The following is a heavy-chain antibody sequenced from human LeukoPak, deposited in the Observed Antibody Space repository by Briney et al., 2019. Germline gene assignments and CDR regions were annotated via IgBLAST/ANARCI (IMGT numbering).Heavy chain of an antibody. V-gene: IGHV1-2*02. CDR1: GYTFTGYY. CDR2: INPNSGGT. Sequence: ASVKVSCKASGYTFTGYYMHWVRQAPGQGLEWMGWINPNSGGTNYAQKFQGRVNMTRDTSISTAYMELSRLRSDDTAVYYCARPLDYGDYLWGQGTLVTVSS. J-gene: IGHJ5*02. CDR3: ARPLDYGDYL. D-gene: IGHD4-17*01.